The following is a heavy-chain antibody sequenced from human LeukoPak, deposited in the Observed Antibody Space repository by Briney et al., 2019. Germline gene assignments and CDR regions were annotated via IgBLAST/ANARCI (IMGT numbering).Heavy chain of an antibody. CDR1: GDSISKDYYC. CDR2: IYNNANT. CDR3: ARDHIDGFNPNNWFDP. J-gene: IGHJ5*02. D-gene: IGHD5-24*01. V-gene: IGHV4-39*07. Sequence: SETLSLTCTVSGDSISKDYYCWAWIRQPPGKGLEWIGTIYNNANTYYNPPLESRVTMSVDTSKNQNSLTLTSVTAADTAVYYCARDHIDGFNPNNWFDPWGQGTLVTVSS.